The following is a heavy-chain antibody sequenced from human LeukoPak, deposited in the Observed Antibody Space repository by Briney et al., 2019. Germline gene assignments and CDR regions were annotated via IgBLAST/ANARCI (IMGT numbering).Heavy chain of an antibody. V-gene: IGHV3-73*01. Sequence: HPGGSLRLSCAASGFTFSGSAVHWVRQASGKGLEWVGRIRSKANSYATAYAASVKGRFSVSRDDSKNTAYLQMNSLKTEDTAVYYCTRLEYAGFDPWGQGTLVTVSS. CDR2: IRSKANSYAT. D-gene: IGHD2-2*01. CDR1: GFTFSGSA. CDR3: TRLEYAGFDP. J-gene: IGHJ5*02.